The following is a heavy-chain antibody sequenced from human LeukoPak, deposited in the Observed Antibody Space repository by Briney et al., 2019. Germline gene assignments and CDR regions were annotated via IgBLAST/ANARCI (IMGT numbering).Heavy chain of an antibody. V-gene: IGHV4-39*07. Sequence: SQTLSLTRTVSLGSIRSSSYDWGWIRPPPGKGLEWIGCIYYSGSTYYNPSLNSRVTISVDTSNNHFSLKLSSVTAADTAVYYCARDATGWRRLSWFDPWGQGTLVTVSS. CDR1: LGSIRSSSYD. CDR2: IYYSGST. J-gene: IGHJ5*02. CDR3: ARDATGWRRLSWFDP. D-gene: IGHD5-12*01.